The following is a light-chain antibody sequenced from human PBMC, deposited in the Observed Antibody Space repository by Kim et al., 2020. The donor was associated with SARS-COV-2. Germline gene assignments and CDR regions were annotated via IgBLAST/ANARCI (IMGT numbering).Light chain of an antibody. Sequence: SPWESPTLSCRASQTVRSYLAWYQQRPGQAPRLLIYDASVRATGIPASFRGSGSGTVFTLTISSLEPEDFAVYYCHHRNNWPRGTFGQGTRLEIK. CDR1: QTVRSY. CDR3: HHRNNWPRGT. CDR2: DAS. V-gene: IGKV3-11*01. J-gene: IGKJ5*01.